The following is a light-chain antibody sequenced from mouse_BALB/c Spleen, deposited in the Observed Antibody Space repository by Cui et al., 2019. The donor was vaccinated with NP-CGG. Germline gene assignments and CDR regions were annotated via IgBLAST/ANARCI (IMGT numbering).Light chain of an antibody. CDR3: ALWYSNHWV. J-gene: IGLJ1*01. CDR2: GTN. V-gene: IGLV1*01. Sequence: QAVVIQQSAPPTSPGETATTTCRSSTGAITTSNYANWVQEKPDHLFTGLIGGTNNRAPGVPARFSGSLIGDKAALTITGAQTEDEAIYFCALWYSNHWVFGGGTKLTVL. CDR1: TGAITTSNY.